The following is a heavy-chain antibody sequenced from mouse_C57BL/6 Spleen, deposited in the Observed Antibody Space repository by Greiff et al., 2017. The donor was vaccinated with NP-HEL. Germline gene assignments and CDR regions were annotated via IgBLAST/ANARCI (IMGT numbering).Heavy chain of an antibody. Sequence: EVQRVESGGGLVQPGGSLKLSCAASGFTFSDYYMYWVRQTPEKRLEWVAYISNGGGSTYYPDTVKGRFTISRDNAKNTLYLQMSRLKSEDTAMYYCARRRSIYDGYGDDWGQGTSVTVSS. CDR2: ISNGGGST. CDR3: ARRRSIYDGYGDD. CDR1: GFTFSDYY. J-gene: IGHJ4*01. V-gene: IGHV5-12*01. D-gene: IGHD2-3*01.